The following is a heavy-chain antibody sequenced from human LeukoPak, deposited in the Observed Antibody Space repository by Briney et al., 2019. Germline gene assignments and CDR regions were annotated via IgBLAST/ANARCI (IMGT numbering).Heavy chain of an antibody. D-gene: IGHD5-18*01. CDR1: GYTFTGYY. J-gene: IGHJ4*02. CDR3: AEDPGYKVVYSFDY. V-gene: IGHV1-2*06. CDR2: INSNSGGT. Sequence: ASVKVSCKASGYTFTGYYMHWVRQAPGQGLERMGRINSNSGGTNYAQKFQGRVTMTRDTSISTAYMELSRLRSDDTAAYYCAEDPGYKVVYSFDYWGQGTLVTVSS.